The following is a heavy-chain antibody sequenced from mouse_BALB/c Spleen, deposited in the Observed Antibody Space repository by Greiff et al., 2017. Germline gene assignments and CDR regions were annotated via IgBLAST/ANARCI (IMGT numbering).Heavy chain of an antibody. J-gene: IGHJ3*01. V-gene: IGHV2-9*02. CDR3: ARGGPITTVVAPFAY. CDR1: GFSLTSYG. Sequence: QVQLKESGPGLVAPSQSLSITCTVSGFSLTSYGVHWVRQPPGKGLEWLGVIWAGGSTNYNSALMSRLSISKDNSKSQVFLKMNSLQTDDTAMYYCARGGPITTVVAPFAYWGQGTLVTVSA. D-gene: IGHD1-1*01. CDR2: IWAGGST.